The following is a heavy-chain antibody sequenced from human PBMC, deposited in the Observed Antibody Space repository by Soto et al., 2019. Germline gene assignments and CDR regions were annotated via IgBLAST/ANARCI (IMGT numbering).Heavy chain of an antibody. Sequence: QVQLQESGPGLVKPSETLSLTCTVSGGSISSYYWSWIRQPPGKGLEWIGHIYYSGSTNYNPSLKSRVTLSVDTSKNQLSLKLNSVTAADTAVYYCARVRDCSGGTCYSWWFDPWGQGTLVTVSS. J-gene: IGHJ5*02. CDR1: GGSISSYY. V-gene: IGHV4-59*01. CDR3: ARVRDCSGGTCYSWWFDP. CDR2: IYYSGST. D-gene: IGHD2-15*01.